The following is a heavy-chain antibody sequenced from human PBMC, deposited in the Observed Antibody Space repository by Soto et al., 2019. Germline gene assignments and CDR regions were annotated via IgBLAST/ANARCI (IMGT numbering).Heavy chain of an antibody. D-gene: IGHD3-10*01. CDR3: ASGALVRGHLDY. V-gene: IGHV3-23*01. CDR2: ISVSGSPT. CDR1: GFTLTNYA. Sequence: PGGSLRLSCEASGFTLTNYAMSWVRQAPGKGLEWVSAISVSGSPTYYADSVKGRFTMSRDESKNTVYLEMNSLRAEDTAVYYCASGALVRGHLDYWGQGTLVTVSS. J-gene: IGHJ4*02.